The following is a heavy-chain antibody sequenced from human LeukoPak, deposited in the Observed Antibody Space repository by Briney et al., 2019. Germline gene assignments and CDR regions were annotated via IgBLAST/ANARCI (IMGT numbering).Heavy chain of an antibody. J-gene: IGHJ3*02. V-gene: IGHV4-39*07. D-gene: IGHD3-16*02. Sequence: NPSETLSLTCTVSGGSINSSTFYWGWIRQPPGKGLEWIGSMYYSGSTYYNPSLKSRVTISLDTSKNQFSLKLSSVTAADTAVYYCARSVTFGGVIDPRPGAFDIWGQGTMVTVSS. CDR1: GGSINSSTFY. CDR3: ARSVTFGGVIDPRPGAFDI. CDR2: MYYSGST.